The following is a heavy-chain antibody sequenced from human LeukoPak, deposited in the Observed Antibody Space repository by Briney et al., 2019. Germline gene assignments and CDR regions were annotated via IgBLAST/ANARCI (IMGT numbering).Heavy chain of an antibody. D-gene: IGHD2/OR15-2a*01. Sequence: SETLSLTCAVYGGSFSGYYWSWIRQPPGKGLEWIGEINHSGSTNYNPSLKSRVTISVDTSKNQFSLKLSSVTAADTAVYYCARSGLDSIFLLGPYLHWGQGTLVTISS. CDR2: INHSGST. CDR1: GGSFSGYY. J-gene: IGHJ4*02. CDR3: ARSGLDSIFLLGPYLH. V-gene: IGHV4-34*01.